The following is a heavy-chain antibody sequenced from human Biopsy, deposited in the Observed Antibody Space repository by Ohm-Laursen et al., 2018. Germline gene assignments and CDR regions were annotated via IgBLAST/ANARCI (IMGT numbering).Heavy chain of an antibody. J-gene: IGHJ4*02. CDR1: GGSISSGGYN. Sequence: SETLSLTCIVSGGSISSGGYNWNWIRQPPGKGLEWIGSIYYRGNTNYNPSLKSRVTISVDTSKNQFSLKLSSATAADTAVFYCARHGSQGYCTGGSCVDYWGQGALVTVSS. D-gene: IGHD2-15*01. CDR2: IYYRGNT. CDR3: ARHGSQGYCTGGSCVDY. V-gene: IGHV4-39*01.